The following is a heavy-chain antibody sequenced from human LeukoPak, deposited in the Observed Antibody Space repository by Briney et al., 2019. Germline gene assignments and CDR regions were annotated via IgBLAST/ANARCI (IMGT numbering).Heavy chain of an antibody. Sequence: GGSLRLSCEAPGFSFGNYFTSCIRQAPGKGLEWVSYITNSGRSTNYADAVKGRFTISRDNAKKSVYVEMTDLRAEDTAVYYCAREASGIYHVFDSWGQGTLVTVSS. J-gene: IGHJ4*02. CDR1: GFSFGNYF. CDR3: AREASGIYHVFDS. D-gene: IGHD1-26*01. CDR2: ITNSGRST. V-gene: IGHV3-11*04.